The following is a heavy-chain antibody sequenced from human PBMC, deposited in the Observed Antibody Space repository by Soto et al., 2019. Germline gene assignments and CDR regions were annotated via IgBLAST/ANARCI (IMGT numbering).Heavy chain of an antibody. CDR2: ISAHTGSS. CDR1: GYTFTSSG. CDR3: ARGDHPVAGLFDY. Sequence: GASVKVSCKASGYTFTSSGMSWVRQAPGQGLEWMGWISAHTGSSEYAQKLQGRVTMTTDTSTSTAYMELGSLRSDDTAVYYCARGDHPVAGLFDYWGQGTLVTVS. D-gene: IGHD6-19*01. V-gene: IGHV1-18*01. J-gene: IGHJ4*02.